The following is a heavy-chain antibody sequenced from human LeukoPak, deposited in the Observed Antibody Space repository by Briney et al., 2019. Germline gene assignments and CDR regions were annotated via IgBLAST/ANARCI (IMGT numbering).Heavy chain of an antibody. Sequence: ASVKVSCKASGYTFTSYDISWVRQAPGQGLEWMGWIGAYSGNTNYAQKLQGRVTMTTDTSTSTAYMELRSLRSDDTAVYYCARHRYIYGVDYWGQGTLVTVSS. J-gene: IGHJ4*02. CDR2: IGAYSGNT. CDR1: GYTFTSYD. CDR3: ARHRYIYGVDY. D-gene: IGHD5-18*01. V-gene: IGHV1-18*01.